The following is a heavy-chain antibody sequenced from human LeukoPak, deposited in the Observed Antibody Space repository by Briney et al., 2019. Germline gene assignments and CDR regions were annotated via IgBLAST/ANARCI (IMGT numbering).Heavy chain of an antibody. D-gene: IGHD5-24*01. J-gene: IGHJ4*02. Sequence: GGSLRLSCAASGFTFSNAWMSWVRQAPGKGLEWVSSISSSSSYIYYADSVKGRFTISRDNAKNSLYLQMNSLRAEDTAVYYCARDLSRGGYNFFSWGQGTLVTVSS. CDR1: GFTFSNAW. CDR2: ISSSSSYI. CDR3: ARDLSRGGYNFFS. V-gene: IGHV3-21*01.